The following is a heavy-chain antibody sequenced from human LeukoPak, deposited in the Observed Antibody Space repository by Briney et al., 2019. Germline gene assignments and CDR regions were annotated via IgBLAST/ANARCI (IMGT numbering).Heavy chain of an antibody. CDR2: INQDGSEK. CDR1: GFSFNNDW. D-gene: IGHD3-16*01. V-gene: IGHV3-7*01. CDR3: TRRLDE. Sequence: GGSLRLSCATSGFSFNNDWMDWVRQAPGKGLEWVANINQDGSEKNCSDSVKGRFTISRDNAQNSLYLQMNGLRVEDTAVYYCTRRLDEWGQGTLVTVSS. J-gene: IGHJ4*02.